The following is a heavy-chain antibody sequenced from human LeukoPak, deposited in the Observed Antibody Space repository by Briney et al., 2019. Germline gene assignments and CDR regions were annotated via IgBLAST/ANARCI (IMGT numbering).Heavy chain of an antibody. D-gene: IGHD2/OR15-2a*01. V-gene: IGHV4-39*07. CDR3: ASAPHVNYFDF. CDR2: IYYSGST. J-gene: IGHJ4*02. Sequence: SETLSLTCTVSGGSISSSSYYWGWIRQPPGKGLEWIGSIYYSGSTYYNPSLKSRVTISVDTSKDQFSLKLSSVTAADTAVYYCASAPHVNYFDFWGQGALVTVST. CDR1: GGSISSSSYY.